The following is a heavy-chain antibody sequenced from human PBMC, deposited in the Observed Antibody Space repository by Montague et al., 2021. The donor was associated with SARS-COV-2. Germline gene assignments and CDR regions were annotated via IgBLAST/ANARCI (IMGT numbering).Heavy chain of an antibody. CDR1: GGSISTYY. D-gene: IGHD5-24*01. J-gene: IGHJ2*01. CDR3: ARDGYNAHQNYWYFDL. Sequence: SETLSLTCTVSGGSISTYYWSWIRQPPGKGLEWIGYICYSGSTNYSPSLKSRATISVDTSKNQFSLKLSSVTAADTAVYYCARDGYNAHQNYWYFDLWGRGTLVTVSS. CDR2: ICYSGST. V-gene: IGHV4-59*12.